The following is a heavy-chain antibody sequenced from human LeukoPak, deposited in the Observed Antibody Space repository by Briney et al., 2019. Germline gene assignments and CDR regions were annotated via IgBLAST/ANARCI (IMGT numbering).Heavy chain of an antibody. Sequence: GGSLRLSCAASGFTFSSYAMSWVRQAPGKGLEWVSAISGSGGSTYYADSVKGRFTISRDNSKNTLYLQMNSLRAEDTAVYYCAKGCRGYCSIWDNWFDPWGQGTLVTVSS. CDR2: ISGSGGST. V-gene: IGHV3-23*01. CDR1: GFTFSSYA. D-gene: IGHD2-2*01. J-gene: IGHJ5*02. CDR3: AKGCRGYCSIWDNWFDP.